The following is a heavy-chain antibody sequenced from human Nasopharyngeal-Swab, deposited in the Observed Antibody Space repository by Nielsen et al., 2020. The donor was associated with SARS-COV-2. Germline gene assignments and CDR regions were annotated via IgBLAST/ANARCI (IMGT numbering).Heavy chain of an antibody. V-gene: IGHV3-13*05. D-gene: IGHD1-26*01. CDR3: ARGGRGSQYYMDV. J-gene: IGHJ6*03. Sequence: GESLKISCAASGFTFSTYDMQWVRQVTGKGLEWVSAIGIAGDPYYAGSVKGRFTISRENAKNSLYLQMNSLRAGDTAVYYCARGGRGSQYYMDVWGKGTTVTVSS. CDR2: IGIAGDP. CDR1: GFTFSTYD.